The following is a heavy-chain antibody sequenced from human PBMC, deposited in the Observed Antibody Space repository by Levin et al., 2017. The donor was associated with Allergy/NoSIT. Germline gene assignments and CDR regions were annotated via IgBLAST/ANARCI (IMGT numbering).Heavy chain of an antibody. J-gene: IGHJ3*01. Sequence: GESLKISCAASGFTFHSYTMHWVRQAPGKGLEWVSSISSSSTYMYYADSLKGRFTISRDNPKNSLYLQMNNLRPDDTAIYYCARQLWLQGRGFDVWGQGTMVTVSS. V-gene: IGHV3-21*01. CDR1: GFTFHSYT. CDR2: ISSSSTYM. CDR3: ARQLWLQGRGFDV. D-gene: IGHD5-18*01.